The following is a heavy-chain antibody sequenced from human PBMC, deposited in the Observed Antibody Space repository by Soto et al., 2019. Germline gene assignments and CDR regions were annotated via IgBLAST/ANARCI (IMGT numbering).Heavy chain of an antibody. CDR3: ARDFFIQQYSSDESGSRAYDYW. D-gene: IGHD3-22*01. Sequence: DCGGRLGSNARCWARQANGQGLEWMGGIIPIFGTANYAQKFQGRVTITADKSTSTAYMELSSLRSEDTAVYYCARDFFIQQYSSDESGSRAYDYW. CDR2: IIPIFGTA. CDR1: GGRLGSNA. J-gene: IGHJ2*01. V-gene: IGHV1-69*06.